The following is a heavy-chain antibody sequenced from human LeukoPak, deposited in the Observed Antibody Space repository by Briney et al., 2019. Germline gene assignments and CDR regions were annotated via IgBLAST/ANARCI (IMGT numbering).Heavy chain of an antibody. V-gene: IGHV3-30*02. CDR1: GFTFNSYG. CDR2: IRYDGSKK. D-gene: IGHD1-20*01. Sequence: GGSLRLSCAASGFTFNSYGMHWVRQAPGKGLEWVAFIRYDGSKKYYAVSVTGRFTISRDNSKNTLFLQMNSLRAEDMAVYYCAKDYGITGTGGAWLDPWGQGTLVTVSS. J-gene: IGHJ5*02. CDR3: AKDYGITGTGGAWLDP.